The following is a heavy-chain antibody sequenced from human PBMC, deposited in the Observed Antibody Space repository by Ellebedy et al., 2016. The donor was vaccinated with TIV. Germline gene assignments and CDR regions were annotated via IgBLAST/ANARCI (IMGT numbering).Heavy chain of an antibody. CDR2: IYYSGST. CDR3: ARGVYYGFMDV. V-gene: IGHV4-31*03. Sequence: SETLSLXXTVSGGSISSGGYYWSWIRQHPGKGLEWIGYIYYSGSTYYNPSLKSRVTISVDTSKNQFSLKLSSVTTADTAVYYCARGVYYGFMDVWGKGTTVTVSS. CDR1: GGSISSGGYY. J-gene: IGHJ6*04. D-gene: IGHD3-10*01.